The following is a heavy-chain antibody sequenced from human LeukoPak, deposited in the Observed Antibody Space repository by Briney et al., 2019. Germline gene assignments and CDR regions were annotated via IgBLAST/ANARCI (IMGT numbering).Heavy chain of an antibody. CDR1: GFTFSDHY. D-gene: IGHD5-24*01. CDR2: ISRRGSTI. Sequence: GGSLRLSCAASGFTFSDHYMSWVRQAPGKGLEWVSYISRRGSTIYYADSVKGRFTISRDNAKNSLFLQMNSLRAEDTAVYYCARGTGDGYNCAYWGQGTLVTVSS. V-gene: IGHV3-11*01. J-gene: IGHJ4*02. CDR3: ARGTGDGYNCAY.